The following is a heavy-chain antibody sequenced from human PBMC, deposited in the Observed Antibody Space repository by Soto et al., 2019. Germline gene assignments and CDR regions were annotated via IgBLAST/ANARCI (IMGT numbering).Heavy chain of an antibody. J-gene: IGHJ4*02. V-gene: IGHV3-30-3*01. CDR2: ISYDGSNK. CDR3: ARDLGYSSSWYGY. Sequence: QVQLVESGGGVVQPGRSLRLSCAASGFTFSSYAMHWVRQAPGKGLEWVAVISYDGSNKYYADSVKGRFTISRDNSKNTLYLQMNSLRAEDTAVYYCARDLGYSSSWYGYWGQGTLVTVSS. CDR1: GFTFSSYA. D-gene: IGHD6-13*01.